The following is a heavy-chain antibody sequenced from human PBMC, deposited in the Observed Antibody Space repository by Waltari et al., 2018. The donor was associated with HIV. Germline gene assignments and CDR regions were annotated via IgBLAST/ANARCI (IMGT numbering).Heavy chain of an antibody. J-gene: IGHJ4*02. CDR2: ISHSGST. Sequence: QVHLQQWGAGLLKPSETLSLTCAIYGGSFSGSYWSWIRQAPEKGLEWLGEISHSGSTNYNPALKSRVTMSLDTSKNQFALKLSSVTAADTAVYYCARKDDYYDDNRYTLLFDSWGQGTLVTVSS. CDR3: ARKDDYYDDNRYTLLFDS. CDR1: GGSFSGSY. D-gene: IGHD3-16*01. V-gene: IGHV4-34*01.